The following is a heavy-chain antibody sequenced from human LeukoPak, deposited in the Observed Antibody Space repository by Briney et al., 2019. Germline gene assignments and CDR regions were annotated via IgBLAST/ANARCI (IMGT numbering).Heavy chain of an antibody. CDR2: ISSAGSYI. Sequence: GGSLRLSCAASGLIFSSYSMNWVRQAPGKGLEWVSSISSAGSYIYYADSGKGRFTISRDNATNSLYLQMNGLRAEDTAVYYCARGLSYADYWGQGTLVTVSS. CDR3: ARGLSYADY. V-gene: IGHV3-21*01. D-gene: IGHD5-18*01. CDR1: GLIFSSYS. J-gene: IGHJ4*02.